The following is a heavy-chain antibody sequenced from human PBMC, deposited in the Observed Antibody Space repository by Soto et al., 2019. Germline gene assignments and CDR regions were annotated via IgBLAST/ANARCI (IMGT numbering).Heavy chain of an antibody. J-gene: IGHJ4*02. CDR3: VRHGGWYFDY. Sequence: QVHLQESGPGLVKPSGTLSLTCAVSGGSISSNNWWSWVRQPPGEGLEWIGETYHSGRTNYSPSLKSRVTMSVDKSKNQFSLNLSSVTAADTAVYYCVRHGGWYFDYWGQGTLVTVSS. CDR1: GGSISSNNW. CDR2: TYHSGRT. V-gene: IGHV4-4*02. D-gene: IGHD6-19*01.